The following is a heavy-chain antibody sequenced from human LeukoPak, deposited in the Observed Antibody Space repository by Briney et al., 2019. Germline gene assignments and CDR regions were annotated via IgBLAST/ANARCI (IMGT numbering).Heavy chain of an antibody. CDR3: TSGSVTTFYYYYGMDV. CDR2: IKSKTDGGTT. Sequence: PGGSLGLSCAASGFTFSNAWMSWVRQAPGKGLEWVGRIKSKTDGGTTDYAAPVEGRFTISRDDSKNTLYLQMNSLKTEDTAVYYCTSGSVTTFYYYYGMDVWGQGTTVTVSS. V-gene: IGHV3-15*01. D-gene: IGHD3-10*01. CDR1: GFTFSNAW. J-gene: IGHJ6*02.